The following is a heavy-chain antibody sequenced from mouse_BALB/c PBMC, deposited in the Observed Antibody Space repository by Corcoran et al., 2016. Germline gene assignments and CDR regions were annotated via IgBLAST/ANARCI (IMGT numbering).Heavy chain of an antibody. CDR2: IYPGSSNT. Sequence: QIQLQQSGPELVQPGASVKISCKASGYTFTDYYINWVKQKPGQGLEWIGWIYPGSSNTKYNEKFKAKATLTVDTSSSTAYMQLSSLTSEDTAVYFCARGLGHYAMDYCGQGTSVTVSS. D-gene: IGHD3-3*01. CDR1: GYTFTDYY. J-gene: IGHJ4*01. V-gene: IGHV1-84*02. CDR3: ARGLGHYAMDY.